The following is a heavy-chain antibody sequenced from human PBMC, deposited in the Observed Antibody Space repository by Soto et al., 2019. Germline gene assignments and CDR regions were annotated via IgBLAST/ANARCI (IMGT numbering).Heavy chain of an antibody. V-gene: IGHV1-69*10. CDR2: IIPIFGIA. Sequence: ASVKVSCKASGGTFSSYAISWVRQAPGQGLEWMGGIIPIFGIANYAQKFQGRVTITADKSTSTAYMELSSRRSEDTAVYYCARKGNSSSCYDYWGQGTLVTVSS. D-gene: IGHD6-13*01. J-gene: IGHJ4*02. CDR1: GGTFSSYA. CDR3: ARKGNSSSCYDY.